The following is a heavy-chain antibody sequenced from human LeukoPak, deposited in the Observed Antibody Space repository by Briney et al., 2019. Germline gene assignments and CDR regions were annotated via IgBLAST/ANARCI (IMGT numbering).Heavy chain of an antibody. D-gene: IGHD4-23*01. CDR1: GGTFSSYA. V-gene: IGHV1-69*10. Sequence: GASVKVSCKASGGTFSSYALSWMRQAPGQGLEWMGRVIPMFDVTDYAQKFQGRATITADTSTGTAYMELSSLTSDDTAMYYCARDPALEGTEDYRDFGGVESVDAFDVWGQGTMVTVFS. CDR2: VIPMFDVT. J-gene: IGHJ3*01. CDR3: ARDPALEGTEDYRDFGGVESVDAFDV.